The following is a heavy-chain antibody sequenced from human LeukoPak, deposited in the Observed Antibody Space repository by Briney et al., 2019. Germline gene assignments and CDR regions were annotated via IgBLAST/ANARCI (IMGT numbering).Heavy chain of an antibody. J-gene: IGHJ4*02. CDR1: GFTFSSYG. Sequence: PGGSLRLSCAASGFTFSSYGMHWVRQAPGKGLEWVAFIRYDGSNKYYADSVKGRFTISRDNSKNTLYLQMNSLRAEDTAVYYCQREQLAHSAGDYWGQGTLVTVSS. CDR3: QREQLAHSAGDY. CDR2: IRYDGSNK. V-gene: IGHV3-30*02. D-gene: IGHD6-13*01.